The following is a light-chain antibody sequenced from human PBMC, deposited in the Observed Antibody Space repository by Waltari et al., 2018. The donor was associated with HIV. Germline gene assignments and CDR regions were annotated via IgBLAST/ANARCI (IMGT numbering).Light chain of an antibody. CDR3: SSFTSSSTVV. CDR2: EVS. J-gene: IGLJ2*01. CDR1: SSDVGAYKY. Sequence: QSALTQPASVSKSPGQSITVSCTGTSSDVGAYKYVSWYQQHPGKAPKLMMYEVSNRPSGVSNRFSGSKSGNTASLTISGLQAEDEANYYCSSFTSSSTVVFGGGTKLTVL. V-gene: IGLV2-14*01.